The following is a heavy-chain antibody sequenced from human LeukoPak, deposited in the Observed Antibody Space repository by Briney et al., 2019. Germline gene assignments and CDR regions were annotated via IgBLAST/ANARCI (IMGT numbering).Heavy chain of an antibody. CDR3: ARASSGTFLFGPLDY. Sequence: SETLSLTCTVSGGSISSGGYYWSWIRQPPGKGLEWIGYIYHSGSTYYNPALRSRVTISVDTSRNHFSLKLTSVTAADTAVYFCARASSGTFLFGPLDYWGQGNLVTVSS. V-gene: IGHV4-30-2*01. CDR2: IYHSGST. CDR1: GGSISSGGYY. J-gene: IGHJ4*02. D-gene: IGHD1-26*01.